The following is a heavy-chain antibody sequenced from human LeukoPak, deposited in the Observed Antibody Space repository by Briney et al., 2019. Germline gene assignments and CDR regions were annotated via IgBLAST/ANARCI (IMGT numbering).Heavy chain of an antibody. D-gene: IGHD3-10*01. CDR1: GYTFTSYG. CDR2: ISAYNGNT. V-gene: IGHV1-18*01. Sequence: ASVTVSCTASGYTFTSYGISWVRQAPGQGLEWMGWISAYNGNTNYAQKLQGRVTMTTDTPTSTAYMELRSLRSDDTAVYYCARDLTMVRGVITIGYWGQGTLVTVSS. J-gene: IGHJ4*02. CDR3: ARDLTMVRGVITIGY.